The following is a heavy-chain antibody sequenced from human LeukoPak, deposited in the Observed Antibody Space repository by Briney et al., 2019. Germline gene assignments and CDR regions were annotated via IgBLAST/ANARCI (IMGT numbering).Heavy chain of an antibody. CDR3: ARERQLERLAFGKEGSAFDY. CDR2: IGAAGDT. CDR1: GFTFSSYD. Sequence: GGSLRLSCAACGFTFSSYDMHWVRQTTGKGLEWVSPIGAAGDTYYPGSVKGRFTISRDNAKNSLYLQMNRLKAEDTAVYYCARERQLERLAFGKEGSAFDYWGRGTLVTVSS. D-gene: IGHD1-1*01. J-gene: IGHJ4*02. V-gene: IGHV3-13*01.